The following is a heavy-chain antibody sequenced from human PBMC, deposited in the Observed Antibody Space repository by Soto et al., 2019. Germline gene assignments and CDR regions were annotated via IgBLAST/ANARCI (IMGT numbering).Heavy chain of an antibody. D-gene: IGHD3-22*01. J-gene: IGHJ5*02. Sequence: PSETLSLTCTVWGGCISSSSYYWGWIRQPPGKGLEWIGSIYYSGSTYYNPSLKGRVTISVDTSKNQFSLKLSSVTAADTAVYYCARLGSNYYDSSCPNPCFHLWYQGTLVTVSS. V-gene: IGHV4-39*01. CDR1: GGCISSSSYY. CDR2: IYYSGST. CDR3: ARLGSNYYDSSCPNPCFHL.